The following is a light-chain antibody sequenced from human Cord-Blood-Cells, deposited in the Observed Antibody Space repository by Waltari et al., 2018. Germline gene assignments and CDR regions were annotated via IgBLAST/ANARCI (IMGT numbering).Light chain of an antibody. CDR3: CSYAGSYTLV. V-gene: IGLV2-11*01. Sequence: QSALTQPRSVSGSPGQSVTISCTGTSSDVGGYNYVSWYHQHPGKAPKHMIYDVSKRPSGVPDRFSGSKSGNTASLTISGLQAEDEADYYCCSYAGSYTLVFGGGTKLTVL. CDR2: DVS. J-gene: IGLJ3*02. CDR1: SSDVGGYNY.